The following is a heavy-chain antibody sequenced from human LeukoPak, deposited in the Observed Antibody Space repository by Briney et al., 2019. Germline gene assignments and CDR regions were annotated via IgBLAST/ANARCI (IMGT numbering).Heavy chain of an antibody. CDR3: TRVGVYAFDY. CDR2: INHSGST. V-gene: IGHV4-34*01. D-gene: IGHD2-8*01. J-gene: IGHJ4*02. CDR1: GGSFSGYY. Sequence: SETLSLTCVVYGGSFSGYYWSWIRQPPGKGLEWIGEINHSGSTNYNPSLKSRVTISVDTSKNQFSLKLSSVTAADTAVYYCTRVGVYAFDYWGQGTLVTVSS.